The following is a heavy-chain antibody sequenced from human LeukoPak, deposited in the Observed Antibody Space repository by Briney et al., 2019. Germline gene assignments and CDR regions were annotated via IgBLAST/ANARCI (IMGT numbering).Heavy chain of an antibody. CDR1: GGSISSYY. CDR2: IYYCGST. V-gene: IGHV4-59*01. Sequence: PSETLSLTCTVSGGSISSYYWSWIRQPPGMGLDWIGCIYYCGSTNYNPSLTSRVTISVDTSKDQFSLRLTSVTAADTAVYYCARSFLGDWYFDLWGRGTLVTVSS. CDR3: ARSFLGDWYFDL. D-gene: IGHD1-26*01. J-gene: IGHJ2*01.